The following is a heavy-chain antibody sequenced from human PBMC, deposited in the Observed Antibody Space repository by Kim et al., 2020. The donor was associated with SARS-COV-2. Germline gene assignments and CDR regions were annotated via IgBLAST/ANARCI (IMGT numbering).Heavy chain of an antibody. CDR3: TRGNQLLSTRF. Sequence: GGSLRLSCTASGFTFGDYAMSWVRQAPGKGLEWVGFIRSKAYGGTTEYAASVKGRFTISRDDSKSIAYLQMNSLKTEDIAVYYCTRGNQLLSTRFWGQGTLVTVSS. CDR2: IRSKAYGGTT. CDR1: GFTFGDYA. J-gene: IGHJ4*02. V-gene: IGHV3-49*04. D-gene: IGHD3-10*01.